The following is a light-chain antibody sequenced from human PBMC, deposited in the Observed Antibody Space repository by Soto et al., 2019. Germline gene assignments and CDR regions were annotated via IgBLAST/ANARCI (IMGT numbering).Light chain of an antibody. CDR3: PQYGSSLLP. V-gene: IGKV3-20*01. J-gene: IGKJ4*01. CDR1: QSVSSY. Sequence: EIGMTQSPSTLSLSLGERATLSCRASQSVSSYLAWYQQKPGQAARLLMYCASSSATGIPDWFSGSGCGADFTLTISRLEPEDVAVHYCPQYGSSLLPFGGGTKVDIK. CDR2: CAS.